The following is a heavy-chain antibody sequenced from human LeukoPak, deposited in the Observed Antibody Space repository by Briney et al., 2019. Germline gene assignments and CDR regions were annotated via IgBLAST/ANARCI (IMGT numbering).Heavy chain of an antibody. V-gene: IGHV1-2*02. CDR1: GYTFTTYA. J-gene: IGHJ5*02. CDR3: TRDGYNDNWFDP. D-gene: IGHD5-24*01. Sequence: GASVKVSCKASGYTFTTYAMNWVRQAPGQGLEWMGWINPNSGGTNYAQKFQGRVTMTRDTSISTAYMELSRLRSDDTAVYYCTRDGYNDNWFDPWGQGTLVTVSS. CDR2: INPNSGGT.